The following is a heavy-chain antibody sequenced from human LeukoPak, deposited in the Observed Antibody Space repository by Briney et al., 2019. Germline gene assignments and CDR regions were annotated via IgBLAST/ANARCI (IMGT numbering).Heavy chain of an antibody. J-gene: IGHJ3*02. Sequence: PSGTLSLTCAVTGYSISSGYYWGWIRQPPGKGLEWIGSIYHSGSTYYNPSLKSRVTISVDTSKNQFSLKLSSVTAADTAVYYCARHGVYSSSDDAFDIWGQGTMVTVSS. CDR1: GYSISSGYY. D-gene: IGHD6-6*01. V-gene: IGHV4-38-2*01. CDR2: IYHSGST. CDR3: ARHGVYSSSDDAFDI.